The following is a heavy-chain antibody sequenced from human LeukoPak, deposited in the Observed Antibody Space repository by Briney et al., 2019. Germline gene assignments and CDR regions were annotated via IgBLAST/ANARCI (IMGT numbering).Heavy chain of an antibody. V-gene: IGHV4-34*01. D-gene: IGHD3-10*01. Sequence: PSETLSLTCAVYGGSFSGYYWSWIRQPPGKGLEWIGEINHSGSTNYNPSLKSRVTISVDTSKNQFSLKLSSVTAADTAVYYCAGWMVRGPSRRGFDYWGQGTLVTVSS. CDR1: GGSFSGYY. CDR2: INHSGST. J-gene: IGHJ4*02. CDR3: AGWMVRGPSRRGFDY.